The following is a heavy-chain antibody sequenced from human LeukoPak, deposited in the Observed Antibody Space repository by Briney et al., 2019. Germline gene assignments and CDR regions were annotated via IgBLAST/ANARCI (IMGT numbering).Heavy chain of an antibody. CDR3: TREYDYGDYYYGMDV. CDR1: GFTFGDHA. V-gene: IGHV3-49*04. Sequence: PGGSLRLSCTASGFTFGDHAMSWVRQAPGKGLEWVGFIRSKAYGGTTEYAASVKGRFTISRDDSKSIAYLQMNSLKTEDTAVYYCTREYDYGDYYYGMDVWGQGTTVTVSS. CDR2: IRSKAYGGTT. D-gene: IGHD4-17*01. J-gene: IGHJ6*02.